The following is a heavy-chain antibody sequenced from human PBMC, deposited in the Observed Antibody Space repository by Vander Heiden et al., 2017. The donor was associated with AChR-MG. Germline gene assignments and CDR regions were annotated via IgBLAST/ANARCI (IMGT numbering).Heavy chain of an antibody. CDR1: GYPFTGYY. CDR3: ARVVGAVGPYYFDY. V-gene: IGHV1-2*02. J-gene: IGHJ4*02. Sequence: QVQLVQSGAEVKKPGASVKVSCKASGYPFTGYYMHWVRQAPGQGLEWMGWINPNSGGTNYAQKVQGRVTMTRDTSISTAYMELSRLRSDDTAVYYCARVVGAVGPYYFDYWGQGTLVTVSS. CDR2: INPNSGGT. D-gene: IGHD6-19*01.